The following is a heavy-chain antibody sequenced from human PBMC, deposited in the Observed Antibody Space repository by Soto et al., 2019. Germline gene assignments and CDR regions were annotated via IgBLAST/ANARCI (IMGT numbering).Heavy chain of an antibody. Sequence: PSETLSLTCAVSGYSISSGYYWGWIRQPPGKGLEWIGSIYHSGSTYYNPSLKSRVTISVDTSKNQFSLKLSSVTAADTAVYYCAREWWTAMVRQLDYWGQGTLVTVSS. CDR2: IYHSGST. D-gene: IGHD5-18*01. CDR3: AREWWTAMVRQLDY. V-gene: IGHV4-38-2*02. J-gene: IGHJ4*02. CDR1: GYSISSGYY.